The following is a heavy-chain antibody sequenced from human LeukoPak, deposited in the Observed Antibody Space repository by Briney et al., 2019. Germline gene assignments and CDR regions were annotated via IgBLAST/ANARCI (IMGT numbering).Heavy chain of an antibody. CDR2: IKRDGSQK. D-gene: IGHD1-1*01. Sequence: GGSLRLSCAAPGFSFSSDWMGWVRQAPGKGLEWVAHIKRDGSQKYYLDSVKGRFTISRDNAKNSLYLQMNSLRVEDTAVYYCARLGLEVGGPNWFDPWGQGTLVTVSS. CDR1: GFSFSSDW. J-gene: IGHJ5*02. V-gene: IGHV3-7*01. CDR3: ARLGLEVGGPNWFDP.